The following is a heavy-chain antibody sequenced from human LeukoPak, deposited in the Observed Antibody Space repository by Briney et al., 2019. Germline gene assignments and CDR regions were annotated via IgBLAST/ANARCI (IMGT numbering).Heavy chain of an antibody. Sequence: GASVKVSCRASGYTFTSHYMHWVRQAPGQGLEWMGIINPSAGSTSYPQKFQGRVTMTRDTSTSTVYMELSSLRSEDTAVYYCAAPGASGFVGNFWSGPLDLWGRGTLVTVSS. V-gene: IGHV1-46*01. CDR1: GYTFTSHY. CDR3: AAPGASGFVGNFWSGPLDL. CDR2: INPSAGST. D-gene: IGHD3-3*01. J-gene: IGHJ5*02.